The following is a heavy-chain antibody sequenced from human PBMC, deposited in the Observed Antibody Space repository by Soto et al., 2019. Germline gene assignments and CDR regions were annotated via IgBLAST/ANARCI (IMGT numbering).Heavy chain of an antibody. CDR3: ARSEMATTGPYFDY. J-gene: IGHJ4*02. CDR2: IYYSGSS. CDR1: GGSISSGGYY. D-gene: IGHD5-12*01. Sequence: TLSLTCTVSGGSISSGGYYWTWIRQHPVRGLEWIGYIYYSGSSYYNPSLKSRVTISLDTSKNQFSLKLSSVTAADTAVYYCARSEMATTGPYFDYWGQGTLVTVSS. V-gene: IGHV4-31*03.